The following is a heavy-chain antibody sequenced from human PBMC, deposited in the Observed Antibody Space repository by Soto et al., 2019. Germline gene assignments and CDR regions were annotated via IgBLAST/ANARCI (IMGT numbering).Heavy chain of an antibody. J-gene: IGHJ5*02. CDR2: IDPSDSYT. D-gene: IGHD2-2*01. Sequence: GESLKISCKGSGYSFTSYWISWVRQMPGKGLEWMGRIDPSDSYTNYSPSFQGHVTISADKSISTAYLQWSSLKASDTAMYYCARSVCSSKRCYYNWFDTWGQGTLVTVSS. CDR3: ARSVCSSKRCYYNWFDT. CDR1: GYSFTSYW. V-gene: IGHV5-10-1*01.